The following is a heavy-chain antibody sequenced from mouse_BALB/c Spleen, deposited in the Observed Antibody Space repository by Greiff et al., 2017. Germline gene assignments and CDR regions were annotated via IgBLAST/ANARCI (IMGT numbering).Heavy chain of an antibody. J-gene: IGHJ2*01. CDR1: GFSLTSYG. V-gene: IGHV2-2*02. CDR2: IWSGGST. CDR3: ARNWDY. Sequence: QVQLQQSGPGLVQPSQSLSITCTVSGFSLTSYGVHWVRQSPGKGLEWLGVIWSGGSTDYNAAFISRLSISKDNSKSQVFFKMNSLQANVTAIYYCARNWDYWGQGTTLTVSS.